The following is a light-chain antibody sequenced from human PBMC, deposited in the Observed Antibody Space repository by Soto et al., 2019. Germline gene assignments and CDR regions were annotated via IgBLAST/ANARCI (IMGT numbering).Light chain of an antibody. V-gene: IGKV3-15*01. J-gene: IGKJ1*01. CDR3: QQYNNWPPRT. Sequence: EIVMTQSPATLSVSPGERATLSCRASQSVSSNLAWYQQKPGQAPRLLIYGASTRATGIPARFSGSGSGTEVTLTISSLQSEEFAVYYCQQYNNWPPRTFGQGTKVEIK. CDR1: QSVSSN. CDR2: GAS.